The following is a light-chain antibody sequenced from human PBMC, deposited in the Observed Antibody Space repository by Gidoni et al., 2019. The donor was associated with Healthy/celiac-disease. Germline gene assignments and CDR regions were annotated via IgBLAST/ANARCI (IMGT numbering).Light chain of an antibody. CDR3: AGGGGGGGGVV. CDR2: YDD. Sequence: QSVLTQPPSVSEAPRQRVTISCSGSSSNIGNNAVNWYQQLPGKAPKLLIYYDDLLPSGISDRFSGSKSGTSASLAISGRQSEDEGGYCGAGGGGGGGGVVFGGGTKLTVL. CDR1: SSNIGNNA. J-gene: IGLJ2*01. V-gene: IGLV1-36*01.